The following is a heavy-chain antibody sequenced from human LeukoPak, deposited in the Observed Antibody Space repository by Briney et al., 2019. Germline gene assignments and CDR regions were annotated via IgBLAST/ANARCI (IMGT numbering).Heavy chain of an antibody. D-gene: IGHD6-6*01. CDR3: ARDRIAARPFEFDY. J-gene: IGHJ4*02. Sequence: GASVKVACKASGYTFTSYGISWVRQAPGQGLEWMGWISAYNGNTNYAQKLQGRVTMTTDTSTSTAYMELRSLRSDDTAVYYCARDRIAARPFEFDYWGQGTLVTVSS. CDR1: GYTFTSYG. CDR2: ISAYNGNT. V-gene: IGHV1-18*01.